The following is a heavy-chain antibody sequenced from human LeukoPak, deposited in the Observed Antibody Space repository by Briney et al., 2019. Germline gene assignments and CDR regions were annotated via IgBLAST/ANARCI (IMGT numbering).Heavy chain of an antibody. D-gene: IGHD2-15*01. CDR2: IIPIFGTA. CDR3: ARDGGYCSGGSCYKYYYYYGMDV. CDR1: GGTFISYA. Sequence: SVKVSCKASGGTFISYAISWVRQAPGQGLEWMGGIIPIFGTANYAQKFQGRVTITADESTSTAYMELSSLRSEDTAVYYCARDGGYCSGGSCYKYYYYYGMDVWGQGTTVTVSS. J-gene: IGHJ6*02. V-gene: IGHV1-69*13.